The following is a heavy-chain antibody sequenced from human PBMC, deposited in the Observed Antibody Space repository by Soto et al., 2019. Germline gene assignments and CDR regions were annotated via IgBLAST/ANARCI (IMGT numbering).Heavy chain of an antibody. V-gene: IGHV3-30*03. CDR3: ARGLISGGYCSKGICYHFIY. J-gene: IGHJ4*02. CDR1: GFTFSSYG. Sequence: QVQLVESGGGVVQPGGSLTLSCAASGFTFSSYGMHWVRQAPGKGLEWVAVMSYDGNNKYYADSVKSRFTVSRDNSRNTQSLQINSLRVEDTSVHYGARGLISGGYCSKGICYHFIYCGQGTPVTVSS. D-gene: IGHD2-8*01. CDR2: MSYDGNNK.